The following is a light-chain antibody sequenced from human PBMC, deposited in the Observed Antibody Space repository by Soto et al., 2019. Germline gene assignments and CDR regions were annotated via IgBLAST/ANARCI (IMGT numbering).Light chain of an antibody. Sequence: DIQMTQSPSTLSXSXGXXXTXXXXASQSISSWLAWYQQKPGKAPKLLIYDASGLESGVPSRFSGSGSGTEFTLTISSLQPDDFATYYCQQYNSYSPTFGQGTKVDIK. J-gene: IGKJ1*01. CDR1: QSISSW. V-gene: IGKV1-5*01. CDR3: QQYNSYSPT. CDR2: DAS.